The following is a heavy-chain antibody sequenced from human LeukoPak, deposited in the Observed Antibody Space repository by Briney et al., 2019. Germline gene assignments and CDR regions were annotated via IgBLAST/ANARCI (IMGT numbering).Heavy chain of an antibody. Sequence: SVKVSCKASGGTFSSYAITWVRQAPGQGLEWMGGIIPISGTANYAQKFQGRVTITADKSTSTAYMELSSLRSEDTAVYYCARDASGSYFVYWGQGTLVTVSS. CDR2: IIPISGTA. CDR1: GGTFSSYA. CDR3: ARDASGSYFVY. D-gene: IGHD3-10*01. V-gene: IGHV1-69*06. J-gene: IGHJ4*02.